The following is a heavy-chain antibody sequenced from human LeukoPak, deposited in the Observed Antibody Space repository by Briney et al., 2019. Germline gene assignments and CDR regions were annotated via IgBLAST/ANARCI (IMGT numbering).Heavy chain of an antibody. Sequence: GGSLRLSCAASGFTFSSYGMHWVRQAPGKGLEWVSYISSSGSTIYYADSVKGRFTISRDNAKNSLYLQMNSLRAEDTAVYYCARAPTYSSSWYPTTGGMDVWGQGTTVTVSS. CDR2: ISSSGSTI. V-gene: IGHV3-48*04. D-gene: IGHD6-13*01. CDR3: ARAPTYSSSWYPTTGGMDV. J-gene: IGHJ6*02. CDR1: GFTFSSYG.